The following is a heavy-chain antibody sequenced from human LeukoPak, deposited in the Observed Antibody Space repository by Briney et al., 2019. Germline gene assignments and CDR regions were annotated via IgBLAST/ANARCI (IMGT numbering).Heavy chain of an antibody. CDR1: GGSISSYY. V-gene: IGHV4-59*01. Sequence: SETLSLTCTVSGGSISSYYWSWIRQPPRKGLEWIGYIYYSGSTNYSPSLKSRVTISVDTSKNQFSLKLSSVTAADTAVYYCARHADSSGYYSFEYWGQGTLVTVSS. CDR3: ARHADSSGYYSFEY. J-gene: IGHJ4*02. CDR2: IYYSGST. D-gene: IGHD3-22*01.